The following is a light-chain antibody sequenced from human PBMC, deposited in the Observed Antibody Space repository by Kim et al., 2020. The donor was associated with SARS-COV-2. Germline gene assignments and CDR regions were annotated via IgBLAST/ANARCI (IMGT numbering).Light chain of an antibody. J-gene: IGKJ5*01. CDR1: QSVSSGD. Sequence: SPGESATLSCRASQSVSSGDLAWYQQKAGQAPRVLVYGTSIRATGIPDRISGSGSGTDFTLTISRLEPEDSGVFYCQHYAAALITFGQGTRLEIK. CDR3: QHYAAALIT. V-gene: IGKV3-20*01. CDR2: GTS.